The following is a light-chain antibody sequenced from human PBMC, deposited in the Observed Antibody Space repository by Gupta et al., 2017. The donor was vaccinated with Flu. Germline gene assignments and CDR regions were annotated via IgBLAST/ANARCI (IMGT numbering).Light chain of an antibody. V-gene: IGKV1-39*01. CDR2: GAS. J-gene: IGKJ4*01. Sequence: GDRSTISCRVSQVISNYLNWYQQTSGKAPKLLIYGASTLQSGVPSRFSGSGSGTDFTLRISSVQPEDSATYYCQQSHRTPLTFGGGTKVDI. CDR1: QVISNY. CDR3: QQSHRTPLT.